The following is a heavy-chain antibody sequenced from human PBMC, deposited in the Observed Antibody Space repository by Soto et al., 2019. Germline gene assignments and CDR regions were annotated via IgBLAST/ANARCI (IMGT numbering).Heavy chain of an antibody. CDR3: ARDPGRSWFRPYYSYSMDV. D-gene: IGHD6-13*01. J-gene: IGHJ6*02. Sequence: QVQLVQSGAEVKKPGSSVKVSCKASGDTFSSYAISWVRQAPGQGLEWMGGIIPIFGTANYAQKFQGRVTITADESTSTAYMELSSLRSEDTALYYCARDPGRSWFRPYYSYSMDVWGQGTTVTVSS. CDR1: GDTFSSYA. CDR2: IIPIFGTA. V-gene: IGHV1-69*01.